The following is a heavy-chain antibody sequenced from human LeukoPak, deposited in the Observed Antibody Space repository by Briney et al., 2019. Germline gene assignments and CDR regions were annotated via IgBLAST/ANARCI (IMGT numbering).Heavy chain of an antibody. V-gene: IGHV3-30*04. CDR3: AKDDDDYGEIDY. D-gene: IGHD4-17*01. Sequence: GGSLRLSCAASGITFSSYAMHWVRQAPGKGLEWVAVISYDGSNKYYADSVKGRFTISRDNSKNTLYLQMNSLRAEDRAVYYCAKDDDDYGEIDYWGQGTLVTVSS. J-gene: IGHJ4*02. CDR1: GITFSSYA. CDR2: ISYDGSNK.